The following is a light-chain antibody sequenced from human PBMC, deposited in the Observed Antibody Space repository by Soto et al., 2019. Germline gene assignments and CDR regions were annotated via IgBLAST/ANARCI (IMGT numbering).Light chain of an antibody. CDR2: GAS. CDR1: QSVSSSY. V-gene: IGKV3-20*01. CDR3: QQYGSSSWT. J-gene: IGKJ1*01. Sequence: EIVLTQSPGTLSLSPGERATLSCRASQSVSSSYLAWYQQKPGQAPRLLIYGASSRATGIPDRFSGSGSGTDFALTIIRLEPEDFAVYYCQQYGSSSWTFGQGTKVAIK.